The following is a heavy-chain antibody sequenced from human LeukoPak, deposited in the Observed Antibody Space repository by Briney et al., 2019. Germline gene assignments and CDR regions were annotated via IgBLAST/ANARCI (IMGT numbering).Heavy chain of an antibody. Sequence: PGGSLRLSCAASGFTFSSYSMNWVRQAPGKGLEWVSYISSSSSTIYCADSVKGRFTISRDNAKNSLYLQMNSLRAEDTAVYYCARIFALYGSGVMDVWGQGTTVTVSS. CDR2: ISSSSSTI. J-gene: IGHJ6*02. V-gene: IGHV3-48*04. CDR1: GFTFSSYS. D-gene: IGHD3-10*01. CDR3: ARIFALYGSGVMDV.